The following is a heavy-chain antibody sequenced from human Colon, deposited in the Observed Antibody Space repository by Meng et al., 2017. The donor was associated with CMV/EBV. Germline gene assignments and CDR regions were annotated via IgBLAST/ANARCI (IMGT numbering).Heavy chain of an antibody. CDR1: GGSFIGYS. CDR3: ARRSGSYRLTYWFDP. D-gene: IGHD1-26*01. Sequence: SETLSLTCALSGGSFIGYSWSWIRQPPGKGPVWIGDIDHVGTTNYNPSLKSRVTISVDTSKNEFSLSLTSVTATDTAAYYCARRSGSYRLTYWFDPWGQGTLVTVSS. V-gene: IGHV4-34*01. CDR2: IDHVGTT. J-gene: IGHJ5*02.